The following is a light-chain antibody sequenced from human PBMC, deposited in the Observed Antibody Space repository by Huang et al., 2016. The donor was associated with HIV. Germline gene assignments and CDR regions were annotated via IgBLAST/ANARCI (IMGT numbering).Light chain of an antibody. CDR1: QSVSSR. V-gene: IGKV3-15*01. CDR2: GAS. CDR3: QQYNNWPPWT. Sequence: EIVMTQSPATLSVSPGESATLSCRASQSVSSRLAWYQQKPGQAPSRLIYGASTRATGIPARFSGSGSGTEFTLTISSLQSEDFAVYYCQQYNNWPPWTFGQGTKVEIK. J-gene: IGKJ1*01.